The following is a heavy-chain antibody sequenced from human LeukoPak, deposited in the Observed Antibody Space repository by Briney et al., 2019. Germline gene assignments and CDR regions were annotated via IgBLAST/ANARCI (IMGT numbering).Heavy chain of an antibody. J-gene: IGHJ4*02. CDR2: IYYSGSA. Sequence: SETLSLTCTVSGGSISSSSYYWGWIRQPPGKGLEWIGSIYYSGSAYYNPSLKSRVTISVDTSKNQFSLKLSSVTAADTAVYYCARDSRSWYYFDYWGQGTLVTVSS. CDR1: GGSISSSSYY. V-gene: IGHV4-39*07. CDR3: ARDSRSWYYFDY. D-gene: IGHD6-13*01.